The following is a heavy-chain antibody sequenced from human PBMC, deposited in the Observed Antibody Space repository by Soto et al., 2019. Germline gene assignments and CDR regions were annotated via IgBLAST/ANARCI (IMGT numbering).Heavy chain of an antibody. J-gene: IGHJ4*02. CDR2: ISYDGSNE. CDR3: AKDPFMITFGGVIVTPDY. V-gene: IGHV3-30*18. CDR1: GFTFSNYV. Sequence: PGGSLRLSCEASGFTFSNYVTHWVRQAPGEGLEWVAHISYDGSNEHYTDSVKGRFTISRDNSKNTLYLQMNSLRAEDTAVYYCAKDPFMITFGGVIVTPDYWGQGTLVTVSS. D-gene: IGHD3-16*02.